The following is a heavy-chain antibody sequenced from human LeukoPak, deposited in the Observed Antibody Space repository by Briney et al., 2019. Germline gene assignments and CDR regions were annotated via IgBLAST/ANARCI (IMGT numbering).Heavy chain of an antibody. J-gene: IGHJ4*02. CDR3: ARDLLSAGATLGLGY. D-gene: IGHD1-26*01. CDR1: GGTFSSYT. Sequence: ASVKVSCTASGGTFSSYTISWVRQAPGQGLEWMGRIIPILGIANYAQKFQGRVTITADKSTSTAYMELSSLRSEDTAVYYCARDLLSAGATLGLGYWGQGTLVTVSS. CDR2: IIPILGIA. V-gene: IGHV1-69*04.